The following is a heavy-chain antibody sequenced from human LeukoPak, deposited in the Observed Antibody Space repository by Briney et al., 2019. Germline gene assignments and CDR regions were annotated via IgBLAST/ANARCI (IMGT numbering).Heavy chain of an antibody. V-gene: IGHV1-46*01. J-gene: IGHJ4*02. D-gene: IGHD3-16*01. CDR2: INPSGGST. Sequence: ASVKVSCKVSGYTLTELSMHWVRQAPGQGLEWMGIINPSGGSTSYAQKFQGRVTMTRDMSTSTVYMELSSLRSEDTAVYYCARSGGGMDYWGQGTLVTVSS. CDR3: ARSGGGMDY. CDR1: GYTLTELS.